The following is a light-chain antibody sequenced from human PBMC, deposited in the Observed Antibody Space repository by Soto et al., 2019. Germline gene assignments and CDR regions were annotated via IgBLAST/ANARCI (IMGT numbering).Light chain of an antibody. J-gene: IGKJ2*01. CDR2: DAS. Sequence: DIQMTQSPSTLSASVGDRVTITCRASQSISSWLAWYQQKPGKAPNLLIYDASTLESGVPSRFSGSGSGTEFTLTISSLQPDDFATYYCQQYNSYSRETFGQGTQLEIK. V-gene: IGKV1-5*01. CDR3: QQYNSYSRET. CDR1: QSISSW.